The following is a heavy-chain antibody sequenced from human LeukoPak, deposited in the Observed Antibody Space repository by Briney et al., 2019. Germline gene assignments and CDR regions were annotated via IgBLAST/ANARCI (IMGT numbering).Heavy chain of an antibody. V-gene: IGHV3-30*02. CDR3: AKDFGDGYKGAY. J-gene: IGHJ4*02. CDR2: IRSDETIE. D-gene: IGHD5-24*01. Sequence: PGGSLRLSCAASGFTFSSYGMHWVRQAPGKGLEWVAFIRSDETIEYYAVSVKGRFTISRDNSRNTLYLQMNSLRAEDTAVYYCAKDFGDGYKGAYWGQGTLVTVSS. CDR1: GFTFSSYG.